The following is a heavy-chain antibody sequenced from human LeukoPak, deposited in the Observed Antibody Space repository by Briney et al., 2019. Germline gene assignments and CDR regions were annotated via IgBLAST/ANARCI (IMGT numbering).Heavy chain of an antibody. J-gene: IGHJ3*02. CDR2: ISGSGGST. CDR3: AKAKGYYDLHDAFDI. D-gene: IGHD3-22*01. V-gene: IGHV3-23*01. CDR1: GFTFSSYG. Sequence: PGGSLRLSCAASGFTFSSYGMSWVRQAPGKGLEWVSAISGSGGSTYYADSVKGRFTISRDNSKNTLYLQMNSLRAEDTAVYYCAKAKGYYDLHDAFDIWGQGTMVTVSS.